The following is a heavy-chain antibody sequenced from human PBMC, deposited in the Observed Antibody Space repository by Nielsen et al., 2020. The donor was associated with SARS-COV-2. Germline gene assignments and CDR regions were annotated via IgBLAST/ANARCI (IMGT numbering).Heavy chain of an antibody. D-gene: IGHD5-24*01. Sequence: SETLSLTCSVSGGPVTDGSYYWTWIRQAPGKGLEWIGYMFYIGTANYNPSFQSRVNISVDTSKNQFSLNLSSVTAADTAIYYCARGGYNIYDFDYWGRGTLVTVSS. J-gene: IGHJ4*02. CDR1: GGPVTDGSYY. CDR3: ARGGYNIYDFDY. V-gene: IGHV4-61*01. CDR2: MFYIGTA.